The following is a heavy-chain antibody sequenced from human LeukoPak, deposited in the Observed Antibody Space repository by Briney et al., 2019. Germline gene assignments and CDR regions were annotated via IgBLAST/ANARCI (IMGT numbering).Heavy chain of an antibody. V-gene: IGHV3-33*08. D-gene: IGHD3-22*01. J-gene: IGHJ4*02. CDR2: IWYDGSNK. Sequence: GGSLRLSCVVSGFEFSIHDMSWVRQAPGKGLEWVAVIWYDGSNKYYADSVKGRFTISRDNSKNTLYLQMNSLRAEDTAVYYCARGRYNSRSGGYYFDIWGQGTLVTVSS. CDR1: GFEFSIHD. CDR3: ARGRYNSRSGGYYFDI.